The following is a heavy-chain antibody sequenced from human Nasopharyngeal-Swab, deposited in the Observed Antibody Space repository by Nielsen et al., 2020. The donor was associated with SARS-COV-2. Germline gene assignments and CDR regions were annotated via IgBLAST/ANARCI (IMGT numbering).Heavy chain of an antibody. CDR3: AREGGTQPWNSGSYYWFY. J-gene: IGHJ4*02. V-gene: IGHV1-24*01. CDR2: FDPEDGET. D-gene: IGHD1-26*01. Sequence: ASVQVSCKVSGYTLTELSMHWVRQAPAKGLEWMGGFDPEDGETIYAQKFQGRVTMTEDTSTETAYMELSSLRSEDTAVYYCAREGGTQPWNSGSYYWFYWGQGTLVTVSS. CDR1: GYTLTELS.